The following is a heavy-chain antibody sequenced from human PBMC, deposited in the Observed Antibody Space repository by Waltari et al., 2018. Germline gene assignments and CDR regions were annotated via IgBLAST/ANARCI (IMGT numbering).Heavy chain of an antibody. CDR1: GYTFTGSS. V-gene: IGHV1-2*02. D-gene: IGHD3-22*01. CDR3: ARPRVRGMIVADLL. CDR2: INPNSGGT. J-gene: IGHJ4*02. Sequence: QVQLVQSGAEGKKPGASVKVSCKASGYTFTGSSMQGVRQAPGQGLEWMGWINPNSGGTNYAQKFQGRVTMTRDTSISTAYMELSRLRSDDTAVYYCARPRVRGMIVADLLWGQGTLVTVSS.